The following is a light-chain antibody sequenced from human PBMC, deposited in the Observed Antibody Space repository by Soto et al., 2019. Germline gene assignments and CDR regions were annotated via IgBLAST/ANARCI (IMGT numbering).Light chain of an antibody. Sequence: QSVLTQPPSVSGAPGQRVTISCTGSSSNIGAGYDAHWYQQVPGTAPKLLIFGNNNRPSGVPDRFSGSKSGTSASLAITGLQPEDEAAYYCQSYDNNLSGFLFGGGTQLTVL. CDR3: QSYDNNLSGFL. CDR2: GNN. CDR1: SSNIGAGYD. J-gene: IGLJ2*01. V-gene: IGLV1-40*01.